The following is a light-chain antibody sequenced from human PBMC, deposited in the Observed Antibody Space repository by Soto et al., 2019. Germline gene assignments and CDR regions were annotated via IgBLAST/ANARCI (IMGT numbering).Light chain of an antibody. CDR2: GAS. J-gene: IGKJ2*01. CDR3: KQYGSSPPMYT. CDR1: QSVSSSY. Sequence: EIGLTQAPGTLSLSPGERATLSCRASQSVSSSYLAWYQQKPGQAPRLLIYGASSRATGIPDRFSGSGSGTDFTLTISRLEPEDFAVYYCKQYGSSPPMYTFGQGTKLEIK. V-gene: IGKV3-20*01.